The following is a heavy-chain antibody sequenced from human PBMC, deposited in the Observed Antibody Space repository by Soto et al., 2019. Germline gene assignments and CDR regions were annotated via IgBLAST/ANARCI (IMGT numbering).Heavy chain of an antibody. V-gene: IGHV1-18*01. CDR2: ISAYNGNT. CDR3: AGSRMVAKHGMDV. CDR1: GYTXTSYG. D-gene: IGHD5-12*01. J-gene: IGHJ6*02. Sequence: SXKVSFKASGYTXTSYGIGLVRQAPGQGLEWMGWISAYNGNTKYAQKLQGRVTITTDTSTRTAYMELRSLRSDDTAVYYCAGSRMVAKHGMDVWGQGTTGTVSS.